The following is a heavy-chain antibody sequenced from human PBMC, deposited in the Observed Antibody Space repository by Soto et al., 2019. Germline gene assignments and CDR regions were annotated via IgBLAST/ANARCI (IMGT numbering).Heavy chain of an antibody. CDR3: ARIQRGYDAFDI. D-gene: IGHD2-15*01. Sequence: EVQLVESGGGLVKPGGSLRLSCAASGFTFSSYSMNWVRQAPGKGLEWVSSISSSSSYIYYADSVKGRFTISRDNAKNSLYLQRNSLRAEDTAVYYCARIQRGYDAFDIWGQGTMVTVSS. J-gene: IGHJ3*02. CDR1: GFTFSSYS. CDR2: ISSSSSYI. V-gene: IGHV3-21*01.